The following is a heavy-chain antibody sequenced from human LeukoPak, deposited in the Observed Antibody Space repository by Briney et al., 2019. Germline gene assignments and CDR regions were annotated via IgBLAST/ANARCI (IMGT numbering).Heavy chain of an antibody. J-gene: IGHJ5*02. Sequence: GESLKISCKGSGYSFTSYWIGWVRQTPGKGLEWMGIIYPGDSDTRYSPSFQGQVTISADKSISTAYLQWSSLKASDTAMYYCARQLCSGGSCYLNWFDPWGQGTLVTVSS. V-gene: IGHV5-51*01. CDR1: GYSFTSYW. CDR3: ARQLCSGGSCYLNWFDP. D-gene: IGHD2-15*01. CDR2: IYPGDSDT.